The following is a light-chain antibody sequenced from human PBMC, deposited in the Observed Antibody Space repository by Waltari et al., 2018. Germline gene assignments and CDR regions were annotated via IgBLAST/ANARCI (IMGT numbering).Light chain of an antibody. V-gene: IGLV2-14*03. CDR2: DVS. CDR1: NTAVGGHNH. Sequence: QSALTQPASVSGSPGQSITISCTGTNTAVGGHNHVSWFQHHPGKVPKLIIFDVSSRPSGVSDRFSGSKSGNRASLTISGLQAEDEADYYCNSFTSDITWVFGGGTKVTVL. J-gene: IGLJ3*02. CDR3: NSFTSDITWV.